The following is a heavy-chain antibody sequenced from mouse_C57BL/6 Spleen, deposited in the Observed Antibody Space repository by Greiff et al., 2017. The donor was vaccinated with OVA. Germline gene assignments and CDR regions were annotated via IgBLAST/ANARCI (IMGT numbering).Heavy chain of an antibody. CDR1: GYTFTSYW. V-gene: IGHV1-55*01. CDR2: IYPGSGST. J-gene: IGHJ2*01. D-gene: IGHD1-1*01. Sequence: QVQLQQPGAELVKPGASVKMSCKASGYTFTSYWITWVKQRPGQGLEWIGDIYPGSGSTNYNEKFKSKATLTVDTSSSTAYMQLSSLTSEDSAVYYCARRGDYYGSSYVEYFDDWGQGTTLTVSS. CDR3: ARRGDYYGSSYVEYFDD.